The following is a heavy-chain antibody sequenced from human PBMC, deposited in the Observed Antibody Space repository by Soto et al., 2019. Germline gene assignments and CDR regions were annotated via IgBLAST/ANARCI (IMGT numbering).Heavy chain of an antibody. CDR2: IIGSGGNT. J-gene: IGHJ6*04. V-gene: IGHV3-23*01. Sequence: GGSLRLSCVGSGFAFSSYAMSWVRQVPGRGLEWVAGIIGSGGNTYHADSVKGRLTISRDNSKNTLSLQMNSLRAEDTAVYYCALCSAQYYIRQFMAVWGEGSTVLGSA. D-gene: IGHD1-26*01. CDR1: GFAFSSYA. CDR3: ALCSAQYYIRQFMAV.